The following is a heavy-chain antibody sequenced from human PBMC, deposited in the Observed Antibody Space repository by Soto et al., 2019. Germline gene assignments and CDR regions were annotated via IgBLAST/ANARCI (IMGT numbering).Heavy chain of an antibody. D-gene: IGHD6-13*01. J-gene: IGHJ5*02. CDR2: LSYDGSNK. CDR3: AKDHQGSSWYYRLHTNRFDP. V-gene: IGHV3-30*18. Sequence: QVQLVESGGGVVQPGRSLSLSCAASGFTFSRYGMHWVCQAPRKGLERVAVLSYDGSNKYYADSVKCRFTISRDNSKNTLYLQRNSRRAEDTAVSYCAKDHQGSSWYYRLHTNRFDPWVQGTLVTVTS. CDR1: GFTFSRYG.